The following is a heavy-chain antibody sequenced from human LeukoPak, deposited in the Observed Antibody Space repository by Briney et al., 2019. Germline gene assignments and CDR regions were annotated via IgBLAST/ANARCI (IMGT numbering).Heavy chain of an antibody. CDR1: GFTFSDYY. Sequence: KSGGSLRLSCAASGFTFSDYYMTWIRQAPGKGLEWISYISTSAGTIYYADSVKGRFTISRDNAKNSLYLQMNSLRAEDTAVYYCARDAIDSSGFDFDYWGQGTPVTVSS. CDR2: ISTSAGTI. CDR3: ARDAIDSSGFDFDY. V-gene: IGHV3-11*01. J-gene: IGHJ4*02. D-gene: IGHD3-22*01.